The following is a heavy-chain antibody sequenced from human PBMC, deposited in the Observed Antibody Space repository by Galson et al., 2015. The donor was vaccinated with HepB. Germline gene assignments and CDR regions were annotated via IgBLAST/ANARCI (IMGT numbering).Heavy chain of an antibody. J-gene: IGHJ2*01. CDR3: ARAPGDSSGYYGDFDL. CDR1: GYSFSSYW. D-gene: IGHD3-22*01. Sequence: QSGAEVKKPGESLKISCKGSGYSFSSYWIGWVRQMPGKGLEWMGIIYPGDSDTRYSPSFQGQVTISADKSISTAYLQWSSLKASDTAMYYCARAPGDSSGYYGDFDLWGRGTLVTVSS. V-gene: IGHV5-51*01. CDR2: IYPGDSDT.